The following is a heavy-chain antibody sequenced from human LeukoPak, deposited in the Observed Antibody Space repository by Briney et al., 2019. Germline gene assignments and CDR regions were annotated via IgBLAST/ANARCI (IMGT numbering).Heavy chain of an antibody. D-gene: IGHD2-2*01. CDR1: GGSFSGYY. J-gene: IGHJ6*03. CDR3: ARESCSSTSCFPYYYYYYYMDV. V-gene: IGHV4-59*10. Sequence: PSETLSLTCAVYGGSFSGYYWSWIRQPPGKGLEWIGRIYTSGSTNYNPSLKSRVTMSVDTSKNQFSLKLSSVTAADTAVYYCARESCSSTSCFPYYYYYYYMDVWGKGTTVTISS. CDR2: IYTSGST.